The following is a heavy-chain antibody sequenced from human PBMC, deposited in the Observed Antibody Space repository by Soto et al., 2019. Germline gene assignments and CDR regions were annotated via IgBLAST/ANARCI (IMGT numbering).Heavy chain of an antibody. CDR2: ISSSSSYI. CDR3: ARLDIVLMVYPTENYYSMDV. D-gene: IGHD2-8*01. Sequence: EVQLVESGGGLVKPGGSLRLSCAASGFTFSSYSMNWVRQAPGKGLEWVSSISSSSSYIYYADSVKGRFTISRDNAKNALYLQMNSLRAEDTAVYYCARLDIVLMVYPTENYYSMDVWGKGTTVTVSS. V-gene: IGHV3-21*01. CDR1: GFTFSSYS. J-gene: IGHJ6*03.